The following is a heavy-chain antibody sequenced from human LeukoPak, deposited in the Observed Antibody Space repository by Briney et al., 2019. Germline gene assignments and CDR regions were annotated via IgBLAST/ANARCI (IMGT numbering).Heavy chain of an antibody. CDR1: GYTFTSYE. J-gene: IGHJ5*02. V-gene: IGHV1-8*03. CDR2: MNPNSGNT. CDR3: ARDSSGWYHWFDP. D-gene: IGHD6-19*01. Sequence: ASVKVSCKASGYTFTSYEINWVRQATGQGLEWMGWMNPNSGNTDYAQKFQGRLTITRNTSINTVYMELSSLRSEDTAVYYCARDSSGWYHWFDPWGQGTLVTVSS.